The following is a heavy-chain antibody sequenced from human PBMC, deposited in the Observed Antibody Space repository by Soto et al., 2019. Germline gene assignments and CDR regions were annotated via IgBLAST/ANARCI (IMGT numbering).Heavy chain of an antibody. CDR1: GFTFSDHY. D-gene: IGHD5-18*01. Sequence: GGSLRLSCAASGFTFSDHYMDWVRQAPGKGLEWVGRTRNKANSYTTEYAASVKGRFTISRDDSKNSLYLQMNSLKTEDTAVYYCASCNVDTAMDPYYYYYMDVWGKGTTVTVSS. CDR3: ASCNVDTAMDPYYYYYMDV. V-gene: IGHV3-72*01. J-gene: IGHJ6*03. CDR2: TRNKANSYTT.